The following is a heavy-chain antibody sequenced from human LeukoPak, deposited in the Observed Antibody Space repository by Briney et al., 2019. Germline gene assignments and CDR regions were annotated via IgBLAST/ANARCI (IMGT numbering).Heavy chain of an antibody. CDR2: FSSRSVSI. CDR1: TFSDXX. V-gene: IGHV3-11*04. J-gene: IGHJ3*02. CDR3: ARGLWLRGDEGYDM. Sequence: TFSDXXMGWXRQAXGXXXXXXSYFSSRSVSICYADSVKGRSTVSRDNAKNSLYLQMHSLRAEDTAVYYCARGLWLRGDEGYDMWGQGTMVTVSS. D-gene: IGHD3-10*01.